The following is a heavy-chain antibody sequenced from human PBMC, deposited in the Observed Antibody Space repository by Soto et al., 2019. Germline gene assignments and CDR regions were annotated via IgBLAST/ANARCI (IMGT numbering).Heavy chain of an antibody. Sequence: SETLSLTCTVSGGSISSYYWSWIRQPPGKGLEWIGYIYYSGSTNYNPSLKSRVTISVDTSKNQFSLKLSSVTAADTAVYYCARHWALRPLPDYWGQGTLVTVSS. D-gene: IGHD3-16*01. CDR2: IYYSGST. J-gene: IGHJ4*02. CDR3: ARHWALRPLPDY. V-gene: IGHV4-59*08. CDR1: GGSISSYY.